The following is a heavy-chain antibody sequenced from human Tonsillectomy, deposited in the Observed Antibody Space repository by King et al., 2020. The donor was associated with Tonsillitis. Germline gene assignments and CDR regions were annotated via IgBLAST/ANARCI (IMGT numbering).Heavy chain of an antibody. CDR1: GFSFSSYA. D-gene: IGHD5-12*01. CDR2: ISGSGGST. J-gene: IGHJ3*01. V-gene: IGHV3-23*04. CDR3: AKDKVATMPRDAFDF. Sequence: VQLVESGGGLVQPGGSLRLSCAASGFSFSSYAMSWVRQAPGKGLEWVSAISGSGGSTYSADSVKGRFTISRDTSKNTLYLQMNSLRVEATAVYYCAKDKVATMPRDAFDFWGKGTMVTVSS.